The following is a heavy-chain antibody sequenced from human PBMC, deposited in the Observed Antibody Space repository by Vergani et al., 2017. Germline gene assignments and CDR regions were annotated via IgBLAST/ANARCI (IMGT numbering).Heavy chain of an antibody. CDR1: GYTFTGYY. V-gene: IGHV1-2*02. J-gene: IGHJ6*03. CDR3: ARGAQQLVPGPGPYYYYYYMDV. D-gene: IGHD6-13*01. CDR2: INPNSGGT. Sequence: QVQLVQSGAEVKKPGASVKVSCKASGYTFTGYYMHWVRQAPGQGLEWMGWINPNSGGTNYAQKFQGRVTMTRDTSISTAYMELSRLRSDDTAVYYCARGAQQLVPGPGPYYYYYYMDVWGKGTTVTVSS.